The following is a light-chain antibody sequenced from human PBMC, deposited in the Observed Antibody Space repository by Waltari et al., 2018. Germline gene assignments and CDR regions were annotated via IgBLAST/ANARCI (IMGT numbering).Light chain of an antibody. CDR2: AKN. V-gene: IGLV3-19*01. CDR3: NSRDSSANHVV. Sequence: SSELTQDPAVSVALGQTVRITCHGERHRSNYASWYQQKPGQAPVLVIYAKNNRPAGIPDRFSGSSSGNTASLTITGAQAEDEADYYCNSRDSSANHVVFGGGTKLTVL. J-gene: IGLJ2*01. CDR1: RHRSNY.